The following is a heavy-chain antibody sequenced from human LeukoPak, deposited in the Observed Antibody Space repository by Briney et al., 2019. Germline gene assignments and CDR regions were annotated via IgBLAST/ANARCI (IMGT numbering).Heavy chain of an antibody. Sequence: SXXLXCVASXFTXNTXAMHWVRQAPGXGLEXVSLISYDGGNKNYGDSVRGRFTISRDNSKSTLYLQMNSLRSEDTAMYYCARDRSPLVGATRGSAFDLWGHGTVVAVSS. CDR1: XFTXNTXA. D-gene: IGHD1-26*01. J-gene: IGHJ3*01. CDR2: ISYDGGNK. V-gene: IGHV3-30-3*01. CDR3: ARDRSPLVGATRGSAFDL.